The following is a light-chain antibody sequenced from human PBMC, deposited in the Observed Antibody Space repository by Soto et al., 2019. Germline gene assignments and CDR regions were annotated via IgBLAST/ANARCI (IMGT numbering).Light chain of an antibody. CDR3: SSYAGSNNYV. V-gene: IGLV2-8*01. J-gene: IGLJ1*01. Sequence: QSVLTQPPSASGSPGQSVTLSCTGTSGDVGGYNYVSWYQQHPGKAPKLMIFEVSERPSGVPDRFSASKSGNTASLTVSGLQAEDEADYYCSSYAGSNNYVFGTGTKLTVL. CDR1: SGDVGGYNY. CDR2: EVS.